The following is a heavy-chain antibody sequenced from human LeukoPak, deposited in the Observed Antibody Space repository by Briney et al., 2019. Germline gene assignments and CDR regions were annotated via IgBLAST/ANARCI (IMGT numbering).Heavy chain of an antibody. J-gene: IGHJ5*02. D-gene: IGHD6-19*01. V-gene: IGHV3-30-3*01. Sequence: GRSLRLSCAASGFTFSTYTMHWVRQAPGKGLEWVAVISYDGSNKYYADSVKGRFTISRDTSKNTLYLQMNSLRAEDTAVYYCARDAAVAGAVNWFDPWGQGTLVTVPS. CDR1: GFTFSTYT. CDR3: ARDAAVAGAVNWFDP. CDR2: ISYDGSNK.